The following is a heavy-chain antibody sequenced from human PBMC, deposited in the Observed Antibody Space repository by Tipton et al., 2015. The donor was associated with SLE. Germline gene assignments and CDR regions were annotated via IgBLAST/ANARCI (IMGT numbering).Heavy chain of an antibody. J-gene: IGHJ6*03. V-gene: IGHV3-15*01. D-gene: IGHD2-2*01. CDR3: TKDVDFPHCNSTSCSFLAYMDV. CDR1: GFTFSYAW. CDR2: IKSRADGETT. Sequence: SLRLSCAASGFTFSYAWISWVRQAPGKGLEWVGRIKSRADGETTDYGAPVKGRFTISRDDSKNTVYLQMNSLKTEDTAVYYCTKDVDFPHCNSTSCSFLAYMDVWGKGTTVTISS.